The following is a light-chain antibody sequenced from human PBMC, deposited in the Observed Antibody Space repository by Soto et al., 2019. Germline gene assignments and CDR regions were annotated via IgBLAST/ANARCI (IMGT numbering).Light chain of an antibody. CDR1: QGISNS. J-gene: IGKJ3*01. V-gene: IGKV1-33*01. Sequence: DIQMTQSPSSLSASVGDRVTITCQASQGISNSLNWYQQKPGKAPNLLIYDASNLETGVPSRFSGNISVTDFTFTISSLQPEDIATYYCHQYDNRPFTFGPGTKVDFK. CDR3: HQYDNRPFT. CDR2: DAS.